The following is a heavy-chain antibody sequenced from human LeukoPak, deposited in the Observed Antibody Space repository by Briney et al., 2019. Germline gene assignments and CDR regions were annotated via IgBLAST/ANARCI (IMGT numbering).Heavy chain of an antibody. D-gene: IGHD6-19*01. CDR3: ARDQEQWLEDYFDY. J-gene: IGHJ4*02. Sequence: GGSLRLSCAASGFTFSSYAMHWVRQAPGKGLEWVAVISYDGSNKYYTDSVKGRFTISRDNSKNTLYLQMNSLRAEDTAVYYCARDQEQWLEDYFDYWGQGTLVTVSS. CDR1: GFTFSSYA. CDR2: ISYDGSNK. V-gene: IGHV3-30-3*01.